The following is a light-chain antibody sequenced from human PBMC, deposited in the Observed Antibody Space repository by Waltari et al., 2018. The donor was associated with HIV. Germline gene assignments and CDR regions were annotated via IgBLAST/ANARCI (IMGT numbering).Light chain of an antibody. J-gene: IGLJ2*01. V-gene: IGLV3-19*01. CDR3: DSRDSTGNHAI. CDR2: GNN. Sequence: SFELAQDPAVSVALGQPVTTPCQGDNLRTSYAAWYPQKPGRAPVLVMYGNNNRATGIPDRFSASRSGNTAALTITGAQAEDEADYYCDSRDSTGNHAIFGGGTKVTVL. CDR1: NLRTSY.